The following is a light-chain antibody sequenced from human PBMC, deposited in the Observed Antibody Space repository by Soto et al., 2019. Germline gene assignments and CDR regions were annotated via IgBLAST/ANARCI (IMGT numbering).Light chain of an antibody. CDR3: QQYSVYSWT. Sequence: DIQMTQSPSTLSASVGDRVTITCRASQSISSWLAWYQQKPGEAPKLLIYKASSLDSGVPSRFSGSGSGTEFTLTISSLQPDDFAAYYCQQYSVYSWTFGQGTKVEIK. CDR2: KAS. CDR1: QSISSW. V-gene: IGKV1-5*03. J-gene: IGKJ1*01.